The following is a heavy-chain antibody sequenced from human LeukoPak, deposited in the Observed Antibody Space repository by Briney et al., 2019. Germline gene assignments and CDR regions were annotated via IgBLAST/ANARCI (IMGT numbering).Heavy chain of an antibody. CDR3: ATEQPVAGTGGDAFDY. CDR1: GYTLTELS. Sequence: GASVKVSFKVSGYTLTELSMHWVRQAPGKGLEWMGGFDSEDGETLYAQKFQGRVTMTEETSTDTAYMELSSLRSEDTAVYYCATEQPVAGTGGDAFDYWGQGTLVTVSS. V-gene: IGHV1-24*01. J-gene: IGHJ4*02. D-gene: IGHD6-19*01. CDR2: FDSEDGET.